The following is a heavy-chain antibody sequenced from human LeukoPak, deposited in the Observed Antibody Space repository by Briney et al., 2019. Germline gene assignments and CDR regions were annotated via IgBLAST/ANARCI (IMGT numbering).Heavy chain of an antibody. V-gene: IGHV3-30*02. D-gene: IGHD5-12*01. CDR2: IRYDGSNK. Sequence: PGGSLRLSCAASGFTFNSYGMHWVRQAPGKGLEWVAFIRYDGSNKYYADSVKGRFTISRDNSKNTLYLQMNSLRAEDTAVYYCARDFRGYSGYDYVFWVVGFDYWGQGTLVTVSS. CDR3: ARDFRGYSGYDYVFWVVGFDY. CDR1: GFTFNSYG. J-gene: IGHJ4*02.